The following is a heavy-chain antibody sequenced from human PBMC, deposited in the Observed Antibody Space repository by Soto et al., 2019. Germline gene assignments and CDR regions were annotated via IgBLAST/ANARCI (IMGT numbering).Heavy chain of an antibody. CDR1: GYTFTSYG. V-gene: IGHV1-18*04. CDR2: IIAYNGNT. CDR3: ARTRAGSSSVWYWGNYFDY. J-gene: IGHJ4*02. D-gene: IGHD6-19*01. Sequence: QVQLVQSGAEVKKPGASVKVSCKASGYTFTSYGISWVRQAPGQGLEWMGWIIAYNGNTNYAQKLQGRVTMTTDTCTSTAYMERSRLRSDDTAVYYCARTRAGSSSVWYWGNYFDYWCQGTLVPVS.